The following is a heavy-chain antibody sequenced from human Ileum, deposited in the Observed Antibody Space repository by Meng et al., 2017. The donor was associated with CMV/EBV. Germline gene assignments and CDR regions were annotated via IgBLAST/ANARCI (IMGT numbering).Heavy chain of an antibody. CDR2: ISAYNGNT. V-gene: IGHV1-18*01. J-gene: IGHJ4*02. Sequence: YTFTSYGISWVRQAPGQGLEWMGWISAYNGNTNYVQKLQGRVTMTTDTSTSTAYMELRSLRSDDTAVYYCARDRDPAAAGTRYFDYWGQGTLVTVSS. CDR1: YTFTSYG. D-gene: IGHD6-13*01. CDR3: ARDRDPAAAGTRYFDY.